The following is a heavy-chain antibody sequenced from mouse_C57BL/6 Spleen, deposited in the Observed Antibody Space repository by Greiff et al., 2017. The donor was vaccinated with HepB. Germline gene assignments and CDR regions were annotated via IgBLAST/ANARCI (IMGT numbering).Heavy chain of an antibody. CDR1: GFTFSDYG. J-gene: IGHJ4*01. CDR2: ISSGSSTI. D-gene: IGHD2-5*01. CDR3: ARAGYSNYGYYAMDY. V-gene: IGHV5-17*01. Sequence: EVQLQQSGGGLVKPGGSLKLSCAASGFTFSDYGMHWVRQAPEKGLEWVAYISSGSSTIYYADTVKGRFTISRDNAKNTLFLQMTSLRSEDTAMYYCARAGYSNYGYYAMDYWGQGTSVTVSS.